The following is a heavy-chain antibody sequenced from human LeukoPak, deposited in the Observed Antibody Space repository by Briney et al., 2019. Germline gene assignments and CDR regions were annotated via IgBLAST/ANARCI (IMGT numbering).Heavy chain of an antibody. CDR3: ARHYGDYVGDWFDP. CDR2: IYYSGST. D-gene: IGHD4-17*01. CDR1: GGSISSYY. V-gene: IGHV4-59*08. Sequence: SETLSLTRTVSGGSISSYYWSWIRQPPGKGLEWIGYIYYSGSTNYNPSLKSRVTISVDTSKNQFSLKPSSVTAADTAVYYCARHYGDYVGDWFDPWGQGTLVTVSS. J-gene: IGHJ5*02.